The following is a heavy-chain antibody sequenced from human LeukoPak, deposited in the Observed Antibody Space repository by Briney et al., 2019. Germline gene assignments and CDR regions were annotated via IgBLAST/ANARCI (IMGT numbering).Heavy chain of an antibody. J-gene: IGHJ6*02. D-gene: IGHD2-2*01. V-gene: IGHV1-8*01. Sequence: ASVNVSCKAFGYTFDTSSISWVRQAPGQRLEWMGWISPNNGNTHYAQGVQGRVTMTRNTSIGTAYMELSSLRSEDTAVYYCARAYCSSTSCYGGLYYYYYGMDVWGQGTTVTVSS. CDR3: ARAYCSSTSCYGGLYYYYYGMDV. CDR2: ISPNNGNT. CDR1: GYTFDTSS.